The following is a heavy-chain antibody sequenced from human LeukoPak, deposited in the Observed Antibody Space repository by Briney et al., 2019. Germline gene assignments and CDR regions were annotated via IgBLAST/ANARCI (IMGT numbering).Heavy chain of an antibody. Sequence: GGSLRLSCAASGFTFSGYAMSWVRQAPGKGLEWVSVITGSGDNTYYADSVRGRFTISRDNSKSTLYLQMNSLRAEDTAIYYCARHLIYSYIPFDNWGQGTLVTVSS. CDR1: GFTFSGYA. CDR3: ARHLIYSYIPFDN. V-gene: IGHV3-23*01. CDR2: ITGSGDNT. D-gene: IGHD3-16*02. J-gene: IGHJ4*02.